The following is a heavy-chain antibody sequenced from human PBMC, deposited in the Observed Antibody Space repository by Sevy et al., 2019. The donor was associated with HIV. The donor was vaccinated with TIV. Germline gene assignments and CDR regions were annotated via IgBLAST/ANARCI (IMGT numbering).Heavy chain of an antibody. V-gene: IGHV4-4*02. D-gene: IGHD2-2*01. J-gene: IGHJ4*02. CDR2: IHESGRT. CDR1: VDSINSNNW. CDR3: AREGTSTAFDL. Sequence: SETLSLTCAVSVDSINSNNWWSWVRQPPGKGLEWIGEIHESGRTNYNPSLKNRVTMSVDKSKNQWSLSLKLSSVTAADTAVYYCAREGTSTAFDLWGQGPLVTVSS.